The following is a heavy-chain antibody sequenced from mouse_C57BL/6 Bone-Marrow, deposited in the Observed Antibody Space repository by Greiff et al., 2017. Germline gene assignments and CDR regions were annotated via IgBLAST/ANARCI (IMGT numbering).Heavy chain of an antibody. J-gene: IGHJ2*03. CDR2: IDPSASYT. V-gene: IGHV1-59*01. D-gene: IGHD3-3*01. CDR1: GYTFTSYW. Sequence: QVQLQQPGAELVRPGTSVKLSCKASGYTFTSYWLHWVKQRPGQGLAWIGVIDPSASYTNYHQTFKGKATLTVDTSSRTAYMQLSSLTSEDAAVYYCARERLYGLEYWGQGTSRTGAS. CDR3: ARERLYGLEY.